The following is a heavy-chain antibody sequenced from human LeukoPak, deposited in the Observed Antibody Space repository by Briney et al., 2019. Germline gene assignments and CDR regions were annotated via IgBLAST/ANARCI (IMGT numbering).Heavy chain of an antibody. CDR2: IYYSGST. Sequence: SETLSLTCTVSGGSISSYYWSWIRQPPGKGLEWIGYIYYSGSTNYNPSLKSRVAISVDTSKNQFSLKLSSVTAADTAVYYCARDRYYYDSSGSYYFDYWGQGTLVTVSS. V-gene: IGHV4-59*12. CDR3: ARDRYYYDSSGSYYFDY. D-gene: IGHD3-22*01. J-gene: IGHJ4*02. CDR1: GGSISSYY.